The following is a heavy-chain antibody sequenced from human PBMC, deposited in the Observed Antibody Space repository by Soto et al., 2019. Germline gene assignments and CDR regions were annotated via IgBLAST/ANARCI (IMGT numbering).Heavy chain of an antibody. CDR3: ARDRLTSAWHDAFDI. CDR1: GLTFSSFW. Sequence: EVQLVESGGGLVQPGGSLRLSCAASGLTFSSFWMTWVRQAPGKGLEWVANIKQDGTEKYYVDSVKGRFTISRDNAKNSLYLQMNSLRADDTAVYYCARDRLTSAWHDAFDIWGQGTMVTVSS. D-gene: IGHD6-19*01. CDR2: IKQDGTEK. J-gene: IGHJ3*02. V-gene: IGHV3-7*05.